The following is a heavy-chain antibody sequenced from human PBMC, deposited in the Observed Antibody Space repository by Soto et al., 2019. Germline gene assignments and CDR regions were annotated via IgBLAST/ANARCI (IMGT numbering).Heavy chain of an antibody. D-gene: IGHD6-13*01. J-gene: IGHJ4*02. CDR2: IYYSGST. Sequence: PSETLSLTCAVYGGSFSGYYWTWIRQHPGKGLEWIGYIYYSGSTYYNPSLKSRVTISVDTSKNQFSLKLSSVTAADTAVYYCARDWGPFAAAGPDPDYWGQGTLVTVSS. V-gene: IGHV4-31*11. CDR3: ARDWGPFAAAGPDPDY. CDR1: GGSFSGYY.